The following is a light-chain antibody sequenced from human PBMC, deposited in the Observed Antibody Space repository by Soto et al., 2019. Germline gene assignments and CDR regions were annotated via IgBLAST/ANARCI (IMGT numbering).Light chain of an antibody. CDR2: AAS. V-gene: IGKV1-39*01. CDR3: LLASYLPHT. J-gene: IGKJ5*01. CDR1: QSISSY. Sequence: DIKINQSPSSLTESVGYRVTITCRASQSISSYLNWYQQKPGRAPKLLIYAASSLQSGVPSRFSGSGSGTDFTLTISSLQPEDFTPYYCLLASYLPHTFAQG.